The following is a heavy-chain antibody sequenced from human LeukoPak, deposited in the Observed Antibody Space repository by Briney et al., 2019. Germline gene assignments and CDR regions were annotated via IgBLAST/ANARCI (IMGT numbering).Heavy chain of an antibody. CDR2: ISSSSSTI. Sequence: GGSLRLSCVASGFTFSSHAMNWVRQAPGKGLEWVSYISSSSSTIYYADSVKGRFTISRDNAKNSLYLQMNSLRAEDTAVYYCARDRGSYELDYWGQGTLVTVSS. V-gene: IGHV3-48*01. CDR1: GFTFSSHA. CDR3: ARDRGSYELDY. J-gene: IGHJ4*02. D-gene: IGHD1-26*01.